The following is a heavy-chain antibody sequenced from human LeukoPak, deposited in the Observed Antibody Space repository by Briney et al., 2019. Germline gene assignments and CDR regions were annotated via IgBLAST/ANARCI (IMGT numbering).Heavy chain of an antibody. J-gene: IGHJ4*02. D-gene: IGHD6-13*01. CDR1: GYSFTSYW. CDR3: ARRAVAAADY. CDR2: IYPGESET. V-gene: IGHV5-51*01. Sequence: GESLKISCKGSGYSFTSYWIGWVRQMPGKSLEWMGIIYPGESETRYSPSSQGQVTISADKSISTAYLQWSSLKASDTAIYYCARRAVAAADYWGQGTLVTVSS.